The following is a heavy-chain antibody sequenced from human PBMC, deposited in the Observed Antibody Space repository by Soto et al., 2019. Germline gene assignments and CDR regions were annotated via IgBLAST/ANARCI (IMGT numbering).Heavy chain of an antibody. J-gene: IGHJ6*03. CDR1: GGTFSSYA. CDR2: IIPIFGTA. Sequence: EASVKVSCKASGGTFSSYAISWVRQAPGQGLEWMGGIIPIFGTANYAQKFQGRVTITADESTSTAYMELRSLRSEDTAVYYCARASGIDYDFWSGPRGYYYYMDVWGKGTTVTVSS. V-gene: IGHV1-69*13. D-gene: IGHD3-3*01. CDR3: ARASGIDYDFWSGPRGYYYYMDV.